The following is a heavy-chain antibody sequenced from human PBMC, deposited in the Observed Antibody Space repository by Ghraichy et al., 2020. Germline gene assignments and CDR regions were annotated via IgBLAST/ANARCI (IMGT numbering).Heavy chain of an antibody. CDR2: ISGSGGST. CDR1: GFTFSSYA. J-gene: IGHJ4*02. Sequence: GGSLRLSCAASGFTFSSYAMSWVRQAPGKGLEWVSAISGSGGSTYYADSVKGRFTISRDNSKNTLYLQMNSLRAEDTAVYYCAKAGVMVRGVIPDYWGQGTLVTVSS. V-gene: IGHV3-23*01. CDR3: AKAGVMVRGVIPDY. D-gene: IGHD3-10*01.